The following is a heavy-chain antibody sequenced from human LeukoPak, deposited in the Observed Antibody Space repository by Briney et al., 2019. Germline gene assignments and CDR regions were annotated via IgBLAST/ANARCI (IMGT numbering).Heavy chain of an antibody. CDR2: TNPNSGNT. J-gene: IGHJ5*02. D-gene: IGHD1-7*01. V-gene: IGHV1-8*03. CDR1: GYTFTSYD. Sequence: ASVKVSCKASGYTFTSYDINWVRQATGQGLEWMGWTNPNSGNTGYAQKFQGRVTITRNTSISTAYMELSSLRSEDTAVYYCARGPRTSLNWFDPWGQGTLVTVSS. CDR3: ARGPRTSLNWFDP.